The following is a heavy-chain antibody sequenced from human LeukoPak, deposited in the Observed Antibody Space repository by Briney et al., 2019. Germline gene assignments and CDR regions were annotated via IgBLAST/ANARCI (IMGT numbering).Heavy chain of an antibody. Sequence: GESLQISRKGSGYSFTSYWIGWVRQMPGKGLEWMGIIYPGDSDTRYSPSFQGQVTISADKSISTAYLQWSSLKASDTAMYYCARHLPNGRPYFDYWGQGALVTVSS. CDR2: IYPGDSDT. CDR1: GYSFTSYW. V-gene: IGHV5-51*01. CDR3: ARHLPNGRPYFDY. J-gene: IGHJ4*02. D-gene: IGHD2-8*01.